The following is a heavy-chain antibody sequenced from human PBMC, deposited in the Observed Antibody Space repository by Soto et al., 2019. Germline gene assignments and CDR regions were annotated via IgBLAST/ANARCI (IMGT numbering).Heavy chain of an antibody. Sequence: QVQLVQSGAEVKKPGSSVKVSCKASGGTFSSYAISWVRQAPGQGLEWMGGIIPIFGTANYAQKFQGRVTITADESTSTAYMELSSVRSEDTAVYYCASRGYSYGLYYYGMDVWGQGTTVTVSS. CDR2: IIPIFGTA. CDR3: ASRGYSYGLYYYGMDV. D-gene: IGHD5-18*01. CDR1: GGTFSSYA. V-gene: IGHV1-69*01. J-gene: IGHJ6*02.